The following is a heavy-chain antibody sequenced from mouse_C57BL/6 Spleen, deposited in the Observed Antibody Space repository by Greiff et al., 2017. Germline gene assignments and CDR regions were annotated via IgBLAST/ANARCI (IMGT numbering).Heavy chain of an antibody. CDR2: IYPGDGDT. CDR1: GYAFSSYW. Sequence: VKLQESGAELVKPGASVKISCQASGYAFSSYWMNWVKQRPGKGLEWIGQIYPGDGDTNYNAKFQGKATLTADKSSSTAYMQLSSLTSEDSAVYFCARKQDYDGPWFAYGGQGTLVTVSA. V-gene: IGHV1-80*01. J-gene: IGHJ3*01. D-gene: IGHD2-4*01. CDR3: ARKQDYDGPWFAY.